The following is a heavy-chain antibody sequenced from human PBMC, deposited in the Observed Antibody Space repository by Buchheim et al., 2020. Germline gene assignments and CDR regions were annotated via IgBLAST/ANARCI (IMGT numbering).Heavy chain of an antibody. CDR1: GFSFSSYG. J-gene: IGHJ4*02. D-gene: IGHD3-22*01. V-gene: IGHV3-30*03. CDR3: ARGVYDSGSYYKVSPPLDF. Sequence: QVHLAESGGGVVQPGTSLRLSCAASGFSFSSYGIHWVRQAPGKGLEWVAVISFDGTNKYYANSVKGRFTIHRDNSKNKVYLEMNGLRTEDTSVYHCARGVYDSGSYYKVSPPLDFWGQGTL. CDR2: ISFDGTNK.